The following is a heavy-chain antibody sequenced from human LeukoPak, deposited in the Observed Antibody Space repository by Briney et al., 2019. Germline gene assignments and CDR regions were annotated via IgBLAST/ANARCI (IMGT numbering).Heavy chain of an antibody. CDR2: IYYSGST. J-gene: IGHJ4*02. CDR3: ARYGPADSRSYPLDY. D-gene: IGHD3-10*01. CDR1: GGSISSYY. Sequence: SETLSLTCTVSGGSISSYYWSWIRQPPGKGLEWIGYIYYSGSTNYNPSLKSRVTISVDTSKNQFSLKLSSVTAADTAVYYCARYGPADSRSYPLDYWGQGTLVTVSS. V-gene: IGHV4-59*08.